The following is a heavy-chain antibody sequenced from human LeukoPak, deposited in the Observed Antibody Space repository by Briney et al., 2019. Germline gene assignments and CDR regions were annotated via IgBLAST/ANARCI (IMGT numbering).Heavy chain of an antibody. CDR3: ARGSYDSSGYLPHY. D-gene: IGHD3-22*01. V-gene: IGHV1-2*02. Sequence: ASVKVSCKPSGYXFTGYYIHWVRQDPGQGLEWMGWINPNSGGTNYAQKFQGRVTMTRDTSISTAYMELSRLRSDDTAVYYCARGSYDSSGYLPHYWGQGTLVTVSS. CDR1: GYXFTGYY. J-gene: IGHJ4*02. CDR2: INPNSGGT.